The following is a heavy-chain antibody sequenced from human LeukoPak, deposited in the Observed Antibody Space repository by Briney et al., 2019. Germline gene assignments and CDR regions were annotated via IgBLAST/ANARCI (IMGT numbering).Heavy chain of an antibody. D-gene: IGHD3-22*01. CDR2: INPSGGST. J-gene: IGHJ4*02. CDR3: ARDKSSPEYYYDSSGYYSN. V-gene: IGHV1-46*03. CDR1: GYTFTSYY. Sequence: GASVKVSCKASGYTFTSYYMHWARQAPGQGLEWMGIINPSGGSTSYAQKFQGRVTMTRDTSTSTVYMELSSLRSEDTAVYYCARDKSSPEYYYDSSGYYSNWGQGTLVTVSS.